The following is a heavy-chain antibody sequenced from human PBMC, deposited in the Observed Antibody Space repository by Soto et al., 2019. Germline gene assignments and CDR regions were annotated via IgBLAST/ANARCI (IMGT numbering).Heavy chain of an antibody. Sequence: PSETLSLTCTVSGGSISSGDYYWSWIRQPPGRGLEWIGYIYYSGNTYYNPSLKSRVTISVDTSKNQFSLKLSSVTAADTAVYYCARNAYYYYGVDVWGQGTTVTVSS. CDR2: IYYSGNT. CDR1: GGSISSGDYY. V-gene: IGHV4-30-4*01. J-gene: IGHJ6*02. CDR3: ARNAYYYYGVDV.